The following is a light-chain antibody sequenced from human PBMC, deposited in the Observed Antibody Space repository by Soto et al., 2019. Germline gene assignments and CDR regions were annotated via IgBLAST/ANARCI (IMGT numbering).Light chain of an antibody. CDR1: SSNIGSNT. CDR3: AAWDDSLNGRWV. CDR2: LNN. Sequence: QSVLTQPPSASGTPGQRVTISCSGSSSNIGSNTVNWYQQLPGTAPKLLIYLNNQRPSGVPDRFSGSKSGTSASLAISGLQSEDEADYYCAAWDDSLNGRWVFGGGTKLTVL. V-gene: IGLV1-44*01. J-gene: IGLJ3*02.